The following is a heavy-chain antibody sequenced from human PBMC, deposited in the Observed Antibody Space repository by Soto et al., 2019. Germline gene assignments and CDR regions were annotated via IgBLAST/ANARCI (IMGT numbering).Heavy chain of an antibody. Sequence: SETLSLTCTVSGGSISSYYWSWIRQPPGKGLEWIGYIYYSGSTNYNPSLKSRVTISVDTSKNQFSLKLSSVTAADTAVYYCARGRGRLNYYYGMDVWGQGTTVTVSS. CDR1: GGSISSYY. J-gene: IGHJ6*02. D-gene: IGHD3-10*01. CDR3: ARGRGRLNYYYGMDV. CDR2: IYYSGST. V-gene: IGHV4-59*12.